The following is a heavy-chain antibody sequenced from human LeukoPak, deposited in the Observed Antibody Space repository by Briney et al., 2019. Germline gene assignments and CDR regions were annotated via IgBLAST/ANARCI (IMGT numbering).Heavy chain of an antibody. J-gene: IGHJ4*02. Sequence: SETLSLTCTVSGVSISSSNSYWGWIRQPPGKGLEWIGSIYYSGNTYYNASLKSRVTISIDTSKNQFSLKLTSVTAADTAVYYCARQTGSGLFILPGGQGTLVTVSS. CDR2: IYYSGNT. V-gene: IGHV4-39*01. CDR3: ARQTGSGLFILP. D-gene: IGHD3/OR15-3a*01. CDR1: GVSISSSNSY.